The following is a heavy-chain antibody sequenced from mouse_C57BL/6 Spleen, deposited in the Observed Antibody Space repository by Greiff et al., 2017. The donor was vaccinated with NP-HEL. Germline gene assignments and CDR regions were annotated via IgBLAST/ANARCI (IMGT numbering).Heavy chain of an antibody. V-gene: IGHV14-4*01. J-gene: IGHJ3*01. D-gene: IGHD2-2*01. CDR3: TTWLPAWFAY. CDR2: IDPENGDT. CDR1: GFNIKDDY. Sequence: EVQLVESGAELVRPGASVKLSCTASGFNIKDDYMHWVKQRPEQGLEWIGWIDPENGDTEYASKFQGKATITADTSSNTAYLQLSSLTSEDTAVYYCTTWLPAWFAYWGQGTLVTVSA.